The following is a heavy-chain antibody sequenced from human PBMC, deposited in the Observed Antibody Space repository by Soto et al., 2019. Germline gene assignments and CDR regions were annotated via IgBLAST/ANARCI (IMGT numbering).Heavy chain of an antibody. Sequence: EVQLLESGGGLAQPGGSLRLSCAASGFTFSDSALSWVRQGTGKGLEWVSSVTVSGDTSYYADSVEGRFTISRDNSKNTLYLQVHILRADATAVYYCAKHGCSYPACYPYYYYVDVWGEGATVTVSS. J-gene: IGHJ6*03. CDR2: VTVSGDTS. CDR1: GFTFSDSA. V-gene: IGHV3-23*01. D-gene: IGHD2-15*01. CDR3: AKHGCSYPACYPYYYYVDV.